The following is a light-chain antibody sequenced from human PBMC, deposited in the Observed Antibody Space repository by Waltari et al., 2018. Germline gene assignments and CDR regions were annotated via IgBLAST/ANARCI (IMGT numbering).Light chain of an antibody. CDR1: RSNIGDGYE. Sequence: SLLTQPPSVSGAPGQRITISCTGSRSNIGDGYEVHWYQQFPGTPPKPLIFGSIKRASGVPDRFSGSKSGTSASLAITGLQPEDEADYYCQSYDSSLTGFWVFGGGTKLTVV. CDR2: GSI. J-gene: IGLJ3*02. CDR3: QSYDSSLTGFWV. V-gene: IGLV1-40*01.